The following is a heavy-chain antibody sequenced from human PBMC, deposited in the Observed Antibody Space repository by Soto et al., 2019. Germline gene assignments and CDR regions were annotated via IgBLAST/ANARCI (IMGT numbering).Heavy chain of an antibody. Sequence: GGSLRLSCAASGFTFSSYGMHWVRQAPGKGLEWVAVIWYDGSNKYYADSVKGRFTISRDNSKNTLYLQMNSLRAEDTAVYYCARPHRYCTNGVCYYYYYGMDVWGQGTTVTVSS. CDR2: IWYDGSNK. CDR3: ARPHRYCTNGVCYYYYYGMDV. CDR1: GFTFSSYG. V-gene: IGHV3-33*01. J-gene: IGHJ6*02. D-gene: IGHD2-8*01.